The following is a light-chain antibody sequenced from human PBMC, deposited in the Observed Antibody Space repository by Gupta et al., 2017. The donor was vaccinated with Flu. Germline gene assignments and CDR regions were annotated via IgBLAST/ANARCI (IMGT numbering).Light chain of an antibody. V-gene: IGKV3-11*01. CDR3: QKDINWLS. Sequence: EIVLTQSPATLSLSPGERATLSCRASQSVSSYLAWYQQKPGQAPRLLFYDASNRATGIPARFSGSGSGTDFTLTSSSLEPEDFEVYYCQKDINWLSFGGGTKVEIK. J-gene: IGKJ4*01. CDR1: QSVSSY. CDR2: DAS.